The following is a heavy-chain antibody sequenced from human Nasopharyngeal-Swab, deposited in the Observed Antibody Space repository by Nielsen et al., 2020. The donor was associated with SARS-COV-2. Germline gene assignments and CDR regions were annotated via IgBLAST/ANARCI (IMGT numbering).Heavy chain of an antibody. CDR3: ATEPATGYCSGGSCYRFDY. CDR1: GGTFSSYA. D-gene: IGHD2-15*01. Sequence: SVKVSCKDSGGTFSSYAISWVRQAPGQGLEWMGGIIPILGIANYAQKFQGRVTITADKSTSTAYMELSSLRSEDTAVYYCATEPATGYCSGGSCYRFDYWGQGTLVTVSS. CDR2: IIPILGIA. V-gene: IGHV1-69*10. J-gene: IGHJ4*02.